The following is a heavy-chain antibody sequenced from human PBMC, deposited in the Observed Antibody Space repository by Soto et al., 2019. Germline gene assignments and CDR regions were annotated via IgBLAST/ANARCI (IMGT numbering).Heavy chain of an antibody. J-gene: IGHJ4*02. CDR3: AKNYYGSGSYSSPFDY. CDR1: GFTFSSYG. Sequence: QPGGSLRLSCAASGFTFSSYGMHWVRQAPGKGLEWVAVISYDGSNKYYADSVKGRFTISRDNPKNTLYLQMNSLRAEDTAVYYCAKNYYGSGSYSSPFDYWGQGTLVTVSS. CDR2: ISYDGSNK. V-gene: IGHV3-30*18. D-gene: IGHD3-10*01.